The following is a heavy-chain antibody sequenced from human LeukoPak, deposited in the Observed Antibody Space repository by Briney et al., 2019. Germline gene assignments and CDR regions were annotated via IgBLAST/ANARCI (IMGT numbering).Heavy chain of an antibody. V-gene: IGHV1-8*01. Sequence: AAVKVSCKASGYTFTSYDINWVRQATGQGLEWMGWMNPNSGNTGYAQKFQGRVTMTRNTSISTAYMELSSLRSEDTAVYYCARVPVRMLGFRWFDPWGQGTLVTVSS. CDR1: GYTFTSYD. CDR2: MNPNSGNT. J-gene: IGHJ5*02. CDR3: ARVPVRMLGFRWFDP. D-gene: IGHD3-10*02.